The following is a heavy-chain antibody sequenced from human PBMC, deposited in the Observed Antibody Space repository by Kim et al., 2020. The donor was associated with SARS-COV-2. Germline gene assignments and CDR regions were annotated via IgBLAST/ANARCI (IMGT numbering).Heavy chain of an antibody. CDR1: GGPSRSYG. CDR2: IIPIGNMT. J-gene: IGHJ6*02. D-gene: IGHD2-2*01. Sequence: SVKVSCKAFGGPSRSYGLSWVRQAPGQGLEWMGRIIPIGNMTDYAQKFQGRVTITAERMNTVYMELTSLRPEDTAAYYCAREVPPLGPSAMSALRQGDYYHCGVDVWGQGTTVTVSS. CDR3: AREVPPLGPSAMSALRQGDYYHCGVDV. V-gene: IGHV1-69*04.